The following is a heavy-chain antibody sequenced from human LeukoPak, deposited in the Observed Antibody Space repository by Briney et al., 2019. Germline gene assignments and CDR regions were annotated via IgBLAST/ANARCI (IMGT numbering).Heavy chain of an antibody. J-gene: IGHJ4*02. Sequence: GGSLRLSCAASGFTSSSYEMNWVRQAPGKGLEWVSYISSSGSTIYYADSVKGRFTISRDNAKNSLYLQMNSLRAEDTAVYYCARADSSGWGSLDYWGQGTLVTVSS. D-gene: IGHD6-19*01. CDR3: ARADSSGWGSLDY. CDR2: ISSSGSTI. CDR1: GFTSSSYE. V-gene: IGHV3-48*03.